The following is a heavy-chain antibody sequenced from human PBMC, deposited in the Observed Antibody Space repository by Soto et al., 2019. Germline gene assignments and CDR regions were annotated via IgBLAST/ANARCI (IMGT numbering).Heavy chain of an antibody. V-gene: IGHV4-61*01. CDR1: GGSFKSGSYS. Sequence: SETLSLTCTVSGGSFKSGSYSWSWLRQPPGKGLEWIGYVYHTGRTSYNPSLKSRVSISMDTSKNQFSLNLDSVTAADTAVYFCARDFAYFDSWGQGTLVTVSS. CDR2: VYHTGRT. J-gene: IGHJ4*02. CDR3: ARDFAYFDS. D-gene: IGHD3-3*01.